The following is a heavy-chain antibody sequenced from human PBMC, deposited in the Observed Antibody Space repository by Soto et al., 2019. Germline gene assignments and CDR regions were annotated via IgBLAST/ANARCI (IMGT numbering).Heavy chain of an antibody. V-gene: IGHV3-30*18. CDR1: GFTFSSYG. Sequence: GGSLRLSCAASGFTFSSYGMHWVRQAPGKGLEWVAVISYDGSNKYYADSVKGRFTISRDNSKNTLYLQMNSLRAEDTAVYYCAKDHVFRRKHDSRKSAEYFQHWGQGTLVTVSS. CDR2: ISYDGSNK. D-gene: IGHD4-4*01. J-gene: IGHJ1*01. CDR3: AKDHVFRRKHDSRKSAEYFQH.